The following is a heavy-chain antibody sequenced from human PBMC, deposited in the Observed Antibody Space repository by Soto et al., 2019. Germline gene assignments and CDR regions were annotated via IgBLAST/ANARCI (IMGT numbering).Heavy chain of an antibody. CDR1: GGTFSSYA. D-gene: IGHD2-21*02. V-gene: IGHV1-69*13. Sequence: SVKVSCKASGGTFSSYAISWVRQAPGQGLEWMGGIIPIFGTANYAQKFQGRVTITADESTSTAYMELSSLRSEDTAVHYCAQCGGDCYSYYYYGMDVWGQGTTVTVSS. J-gene: IGHJ6*02. CDR3: AQCGGDCYSYYYYGMDV. CDR2: IIPIFGTA.